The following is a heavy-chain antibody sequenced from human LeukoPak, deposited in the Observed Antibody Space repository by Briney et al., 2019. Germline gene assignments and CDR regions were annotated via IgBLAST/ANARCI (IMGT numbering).Heavy chain of an antibody. D-gene: IGHD3-9*01. J-gene: IGHJ4*02. CDR3: ARIFDWSNY. CDR2: INPNSGGT. CDR1: GYTFTGYY. V-gene: IGHV1-2*02. Sequence: ASVKVSCKASGYTFTGYYMHWVRQAPGQGPEWMGWINPNSGGTNYAQKFQGRVTMTRDTSISTVYMELSRLRSDDTAVYYCARIFDWSNYWGQGTLVTVSS.